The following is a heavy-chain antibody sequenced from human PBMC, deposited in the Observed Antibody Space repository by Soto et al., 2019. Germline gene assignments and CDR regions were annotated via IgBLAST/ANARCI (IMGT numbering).Heavy chain of an antibody. V-gene: IGHV3-21*01. J-gene: IGHJ3*02. CDR1: GFTFSNYA. D-gene: IGHD3-10*01. Sequence: ESGGGLVKPGGSLRLSCAASGFTFSNYAMNWVRQAPGEGLEWVSSISSSSTYIYYADSIQGRFTISRDNARDSLSLQLNSLRAEDTAVYYCARGYRGVPSQYEVNDAFDIWGQGTVVTVSS. CDR3: ARGYRGVPSQYEVNDAFDI. CDR2: ISSSSTYI.